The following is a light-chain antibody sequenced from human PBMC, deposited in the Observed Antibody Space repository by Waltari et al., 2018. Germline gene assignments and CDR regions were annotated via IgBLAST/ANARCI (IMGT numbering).Light chain of an antibody. CDR3: QQYEAFPVT. CDR2: KAS. CDR1: QSVNRG. J-gene: IGKJ1*01. Sequence: DIQMTQSPSTLSASVGDRVTITCRASQSVNRGLAWYQQKPGKAPKLLISKASALQNGVAPRFSGGGSGTEFTLTSSNRQPDDSSTYYCQQYEAFPVTFGHGTKVEIK. V-gene: IGKV1-5*03.